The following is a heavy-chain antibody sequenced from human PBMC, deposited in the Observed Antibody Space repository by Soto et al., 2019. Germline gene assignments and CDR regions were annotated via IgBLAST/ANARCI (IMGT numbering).Heavy chain of an antibody. Sequence: PWESLKISCKGSGYSFTSYWIGWVRQMPGKGLEWMGIIYPGESDTRYSTSFQGQVTISADKSISTAYLQWSSLKASDTAMSYCASAGGASPLGPAYYYYGMDVWGQGTTVTVSS. D-gene: IGHD3-10*01. CDR2: IYPGESDT. V-gene: IGHV5-51*01. CDR3: ASAGGASPLGPAYYYYGMDV. J-gene: IGHJ6*02. CDR1: GYSFTSYW.